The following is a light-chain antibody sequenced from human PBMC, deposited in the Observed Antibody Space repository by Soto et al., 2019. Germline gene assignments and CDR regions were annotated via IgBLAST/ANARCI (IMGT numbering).Light chain of an antibody. Sequence: QSVLTQPPSVSAAPGQKVTISCSGTNSNIGNNYVSWYQQLPGAVPKLLIYDNDKRPSGIPDRFSASKSGTSATLGITGLQTGDEADYYCGTWDSSLSVVLFGGGTQLTVL. CDR1: NSNIGNNY. CDR2: DND. CDR3: GTWDSSLSVVL. J-gene: IGLJ2*01. V-gene: IGLV1-51*01.